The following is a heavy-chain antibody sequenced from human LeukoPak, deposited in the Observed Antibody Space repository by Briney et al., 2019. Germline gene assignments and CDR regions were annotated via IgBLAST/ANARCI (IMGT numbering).Heavy chain of an antibody. J-gene: IGHJ4*02. D-gene: IGHD4-17*01. V-gene: IGHV3-11*04. CDR1: GLTFSDYN. CDR2: ISSSGSTI. CDR3: ASSFSTVTTPVDY. Sequence: GGSLRLSCAASGLTFSDYNMSWIRQAPGKGLEWVSYISSSGSTIYYADSVKGRFTISRDNAKNSLYLQMNSLRAEDTAVYYCASSFSTVTTPVDYWGQGTLVTVSS.